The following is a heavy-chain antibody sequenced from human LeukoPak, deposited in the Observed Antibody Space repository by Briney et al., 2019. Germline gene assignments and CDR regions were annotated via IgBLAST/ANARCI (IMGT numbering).Heavy chain of an antibody. CDR2: INPNSGGT. D-gene: IGHD6-19*01. CDR1: GYTFTGYY. V-gene: IGHV1-2*02. Sequence: ASVKVSCKASGYTFTGYYMHWVRQAPGQGLEWMGWINPNSGGTNYAQKFQGRVTMTRGTSISTAYMELSRLRSDDTAVYYCARSPTSGWPYYFDYWGQGTLVTVSS. CDR3: ARSPTSGWPYYFDY. J-gene: IGHJ4*02.